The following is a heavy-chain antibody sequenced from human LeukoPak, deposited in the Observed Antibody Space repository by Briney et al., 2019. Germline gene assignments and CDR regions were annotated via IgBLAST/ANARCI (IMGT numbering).Heavy chain of an antibody. D-gene: IGHD6-6*01. CDR3: ASAYSSSSRYFDY. CDR2: ISSSSSTI. J-gene: IGHJ4*02. CDR1: GFTFSSYS. Sequence: PGGSLRLSCAASGFTFSSYSMNWVRQAPGKGLEWVSYISSSSSTIYYANSVKGRFTISRDNAKNSLYLQMNSLRAEDTAVYYCASAYSSSSRYFDYWGQGTLVTVSS. V-gene: IGHV3-48*04.